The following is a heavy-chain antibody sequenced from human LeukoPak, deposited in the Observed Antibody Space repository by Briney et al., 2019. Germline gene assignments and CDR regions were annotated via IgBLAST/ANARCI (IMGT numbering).Heavy chain of an antibody. Sequence: ASVKVSCKSSGYTFTSYAMNWVRQTPGQGLGWMGWINTNTGNPTYAQGFTGRFVFSLDTSVSTAYLQISSLKAEDTAVYYCAREAMVRGLIRYNAYWGQGTLVTVSS. J-gene: IGHJ4*02. V-gene: IGHV7-4-1*02. CDR1: GYTFTSYA. CDR3: AREAMVRGLIRYNAY. CDR2: INTNTGNP. D-gene: IGHD3-10*01.